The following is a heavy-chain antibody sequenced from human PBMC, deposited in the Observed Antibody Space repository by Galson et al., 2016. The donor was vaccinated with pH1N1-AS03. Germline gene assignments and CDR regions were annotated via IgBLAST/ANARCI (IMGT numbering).Heavy chain of an antibody. CDR1: NHTFTAYG. CDR2: ISAYNGDT. J-gene: IGHJ2*01. D-gene: IGHD6-19*01. V-gene: IGHV1-18*01. CDR3: ARHRSGWSGALTYWYFDL. Sequence: SVKVSCKASNHTFTAYGISWVRQAPGQGLEWMAWISAYNGDTKYAQKFQGRVTMTTDTSANTAYMELRGLRSDDTAVYYCARHRSGWSGALTYWYFDLWGRGTLVTVSS.